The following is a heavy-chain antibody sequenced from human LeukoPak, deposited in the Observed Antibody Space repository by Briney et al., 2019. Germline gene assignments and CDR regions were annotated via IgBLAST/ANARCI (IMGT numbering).Heavy chain of an antibody. CDR1: GFTFSSYA. Sequence: PGGSLRLSCAASGFTFSSYAMSWVRQAPGKGLEWVSVIYSGGSTYYADSVKGRFTISRDNSKNTLYLQMNSLRAEDTAVYYCAREGQYYYYGMDVWGQGTTVTVSS. CDR2: IYSGGST. CDR3: AREGQYYYYGMDV. V-gene: IGHV3-53*01. J-gene: IGHJ6*02.